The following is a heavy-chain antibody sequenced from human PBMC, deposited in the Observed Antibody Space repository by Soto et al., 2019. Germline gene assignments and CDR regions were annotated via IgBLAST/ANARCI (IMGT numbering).Heavy chain of an antibody. J-gene: IGHJ4*02. CDR3: ARADSSGYSPFDN. CDR1: GDSVTSGDYY. Sequence: PSETLSLTCTVSGDSVTSGDYYWSWIRQPPGKGLEWIGYIYYSGNTNYSPSLKSRVAISLDTSHNQFSLKLSSVTAADTAVYYCARADSSGYSPFDNWGQGTLVTVSS. D-gene: IGHD3-22*01. CDR2: IYYSGNT. V-gene: IGHV4-61*08.